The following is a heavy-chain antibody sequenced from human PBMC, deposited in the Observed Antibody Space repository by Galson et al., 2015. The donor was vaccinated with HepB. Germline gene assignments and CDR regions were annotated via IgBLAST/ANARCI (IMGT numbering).Heavy chain of an antibody. CDR2: ISYDGSNK. J-gene: IGHJ6*02. CDR1: GFTFSSYA. V-gene: IGHV3-30-3*01. Sequence: LRLSCAASGFTFSSYAMHWVRQAPGKGLEWVAVISYDGSNKYYADSVKGRFTISRDNSKNTLYLQMNSLRAEDAAVYYCARVNLELAYYYYGMDVWGQGTTVTVSS. D-gene: IGHD1-26*01. CDR3: ARVNLELAYYYYGMDV.